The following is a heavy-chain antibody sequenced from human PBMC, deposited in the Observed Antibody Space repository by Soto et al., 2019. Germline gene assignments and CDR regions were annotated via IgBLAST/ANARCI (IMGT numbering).Heavy chain of an antibody. V-gene: IGHV3-23*01. CDR3: AKGKLGYCSGGSCYYNGLDV. CDR1: GFTFSSHA. CDR2: ISGSAYST. J-gene: IGHJ6*02. D-gene: IGHD2-15*01. Sequence: GGSLRLSCAASGFTFSSHAMSWVRQAPGKGLEWVSTISGSAYSTYYADSVKGRFTISRDNSKNTLYLQMNSMRAEDTALYYCAKGKLGYCSGGSCYYNGLDVWGQGTTVTVSS.